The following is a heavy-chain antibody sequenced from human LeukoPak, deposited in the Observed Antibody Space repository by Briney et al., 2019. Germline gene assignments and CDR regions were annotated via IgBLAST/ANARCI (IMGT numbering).Heavy chain of an antibody. CDR1: GDSISSRPYY. CDR3: ARQDPSFCTYYDCYPYDFNN. J-gene: IGHJ4*02. D-gene: IGHD2-21*02. CDR2: VNSIGIT. Sequence: SETLSLTCTVSGDSISSRPYYWAWIRQPPGKGLEWIGSVNSIGITYYNPPLRSRITVTVDPSNNQFSLRLNSLTAADTAVYYCARQDPSFCTYYDCYPYDFNNWGQGARVTVSS. V-gene: IGHV4-39*01.